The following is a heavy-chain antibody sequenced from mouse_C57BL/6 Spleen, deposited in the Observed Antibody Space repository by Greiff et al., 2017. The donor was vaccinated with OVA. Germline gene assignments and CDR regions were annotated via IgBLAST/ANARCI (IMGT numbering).Heavy chain of an antibody. CDR3: ARDGSSLYWYFDV. CDR1: GYTFTSYW. CDR2: IDPSDSYT. V-gene: IGHV1-69*01. J-gene: IGHJ1*03. D-gene: IGHD1-1*01. Sequence: QVQLQQPGAELVMPGASVKLSCKASGYTFTSYWMHWVKQRPGQGLEWIGEIDPSDSYTNSNQKFKGKSTLTVDKSSSTAYMQLSSLTSEDSAVYYCARDGSSLYWYFDVWGTGTTVTVSS.